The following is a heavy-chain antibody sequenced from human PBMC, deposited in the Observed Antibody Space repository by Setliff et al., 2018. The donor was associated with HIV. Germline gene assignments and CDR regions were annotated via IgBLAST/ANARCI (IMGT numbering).Heavy chain of an antibody. CDR2: ISPTGNT. J-gene: IGHJ5*02. CDR3: ARHRYSSSINWFDP. V-gene: IGHV4-4*09. Sequence: PSETLSLTCSVSGASISSYYWSWIRQPPGKGLEWIGYISPTGNTNYNPSLKSRVTISTDTSKNQFSLNVRSVTAADTAVYYCARHRYSSSINWFDPWGQGTLVTVSS. D-gene: IGHD6-13*01. CDR1: GASISSYY.